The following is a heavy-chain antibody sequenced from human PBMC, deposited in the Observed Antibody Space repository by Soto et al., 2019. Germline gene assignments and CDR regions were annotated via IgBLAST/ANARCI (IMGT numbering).Heavy chain of an antibody. D-gene: IGHD4-17*01. Sequence: QVQLVQSGAEVKKPGSSVKVSCKASGGTFSSYAISWVRQAPGQGLEWMGWIIPIFGTANYAQKFQGRVTITADESTSTAYMELSSLRSEDTAVYYCARVPPPVGGGDYYCDYWGQGTLVTVSS. CDR1: GGTFSSYA. CDR2: IIPIFGTA. V-gene: IGHV1-69*01. CDR3: ARVPPPVGGGDYYCDY. J-gene: IGHJ4*02.